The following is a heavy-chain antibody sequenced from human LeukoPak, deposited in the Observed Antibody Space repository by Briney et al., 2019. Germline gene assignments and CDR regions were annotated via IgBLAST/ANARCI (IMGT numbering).Heavy chain of an antibody. CDR2: ISLDGGTT. V-gene: IGHV3-74*01. CDR1: GFTFSSYW. D-gene: IGHD2-21*01. CDR3: VRENVVIILDY. Sequence: PGGSLRLSCAASGFTFSSYWMHWVRQAPGQGLVWVSRISLDGGTTHYAGSVKGRFTISRDNAKNTLNLQMNSLRPEDTAVYYCVRENVVIILDYWGQGNLVTVSS. J-gene: IGHJ4*02.